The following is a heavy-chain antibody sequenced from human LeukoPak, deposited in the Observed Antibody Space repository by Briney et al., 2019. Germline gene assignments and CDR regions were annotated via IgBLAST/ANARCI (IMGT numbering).Heavy chain of an antibody. CDR2: IYHSGST. CDR3: ARGVEMATIKDYMDV. J-gene: IGHJ6*03. Sequence: PSQTLSLTCTVSGGSISSGGYYWSWIRQPPGKGLEWIGYIYHSGSTYYNPSLRSRVTISVDRSKNQFSLNLSSVNAADTAVYYCARGVEMATIKDYMDVWGEGTTVTVSS. CDR1: GGSISSGGYY. V-gene: IGHV4-30-2*01. D-gene: IGHD5-24*01.